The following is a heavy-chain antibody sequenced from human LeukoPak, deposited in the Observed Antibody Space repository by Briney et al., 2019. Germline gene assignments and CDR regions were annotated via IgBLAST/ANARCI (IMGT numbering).Heavy chain of an antibody. J-gene: IGHJ4*02. CDR1: GFTVSSNY. V-gene: IGHV3-53*01. CDR3: ARERGYCSSTSCYAPGWYYFDY. D-gene: IGHD2-2*01. Sequence: GGSLRLSCAASGFTVSSNYMSWVRQAPGKGLEWVSVIYSGGSTYYADSVKGRFTISRDNSKNTLYLQMNSLRAEDTAVYYCARERGYCSSTSCYAPGWYYFDYWGQGTLVTVSS. CDR2: IYSGGST.